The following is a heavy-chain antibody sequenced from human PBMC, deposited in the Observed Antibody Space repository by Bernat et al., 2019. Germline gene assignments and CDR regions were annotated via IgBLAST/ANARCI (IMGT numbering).Heavy chain of an antibody. Sequence: EVRLVETGGDLIQPGGSLKISCAVSWASVSNNYMSWARQAPGKGLEWVSVFYSSGNTHYADSAMGRFTISRDDSKNTLYHQVNSQGVEDTAVYFCAFGIGPTDPGWLDPWGQGTLVTVSS. V-gene: IGHV3-53*05. CDR3: AFGIGPTDPGWLDP. D-gene: IGHD4-4*01. CDR1: WASVSNNY. CDR2: FYSSGNT. J-gene: IGHJ5*02.